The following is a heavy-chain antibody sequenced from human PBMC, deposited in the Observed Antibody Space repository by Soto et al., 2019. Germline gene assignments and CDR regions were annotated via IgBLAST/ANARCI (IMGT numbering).Heavy chain of an antibody. V-gene: IGHV4-39*01. CDR3: ARLIHCKTTSCHFDY. CDR2: VYYSGTT. Sequence: QLQLQESGPGLVKPSETLSLTCTVSGGSISSSSYYWAWVRQPPGKGLEWIGSVYYSGTTYYNPSRKSRATITADPPKNQFSLKLGSVTAADTAVFYCARLIHCKTTSCHFDYWGQGTLVTVSS. D-gene: IGHD2-2*01. CDR1: GGSISSSSYY. J-gene: IGHJ4*02.